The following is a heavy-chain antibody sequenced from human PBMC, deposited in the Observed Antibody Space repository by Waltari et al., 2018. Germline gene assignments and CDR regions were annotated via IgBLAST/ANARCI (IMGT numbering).Heavy chain of an antibody. J-gene: IGHJ4*02. CDR3: AREGSYGSGSYPIDY. V-gene: IGHV4-30-4*08. D-gene: IGHD3-10*01. Sequence: QVQLQESGPGLVKPSQTLSLTCTVSGGSISSGDYYWNWIRQPPGKGLEWIGYIYYSGSTYYNPSLKSRVTISVDTSKNQFSLKLSSVTAADTAVYYCAREGSYGSGSYPIDYWGQGTLVTVSS. CDR1: GGSISSGDYY. CDR2: IYYSGST.